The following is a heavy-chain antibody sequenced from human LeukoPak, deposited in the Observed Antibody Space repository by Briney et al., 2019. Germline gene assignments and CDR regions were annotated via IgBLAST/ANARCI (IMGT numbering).Heavy chain of an antibody. D-gene: IGHD3-16*01. CDR3: ARRLGLRWDFQAFDI. CDR1: GYTFTGYY. J-gene: IGHJ3*02. CDR2: MNPNSGNR. V-gene: IGHV1-8*03. Sequence: ASVKVSCKASGYTFTGYYMHWVRQAPGQGLEWMGWMNPNSGNRGYAQKFQGRVTITRNTSISTAYMELSSLRSEDTAVYYCARRLGLRWDFQAFDIWGQGTMVTVSS.